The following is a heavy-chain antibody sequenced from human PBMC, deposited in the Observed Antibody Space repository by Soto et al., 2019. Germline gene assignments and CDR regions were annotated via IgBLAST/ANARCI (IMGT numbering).Heavy chain of an antibody. D-gene: IGHD3-10*01. V-gene: IGHV3-30*18. CDR1: GFTFSSYG. Sequence: GGSLRLSCAASGFTFSSYGMHWVRQAPGKGLEWVAVISYDGSNKYYADSVKGRFTISRDNSKNTLYLQMNSLRAEDTAVYYCAKTVLHSIRYYYYGMDVWGQGTTVTVSS. CDR2: ISYDGSNK. J-gene: IGHJ6*02. CDR3: AKTVLHSIRYYYYGMDV.